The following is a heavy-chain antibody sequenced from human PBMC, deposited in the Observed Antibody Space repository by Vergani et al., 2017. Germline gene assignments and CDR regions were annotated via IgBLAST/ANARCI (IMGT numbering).Heavy chain of an antibody. D-gene: IGHD1-26*01. V-gene: IGHV3-23*01. CDR1: GFTFSTYA. J-gene: IGHJ4*02. CDR2: LTGGGGST. CDR3: VKDAGSYENFFDS. Sequence: EVQLLESGGSLKQPGGSVRLSCAASGFTFSTYAMHWVRQAPGKGLEWVSALTGGGGSTYHADSFKGRFIISRDNSRDTLYLQMNSLRPEDTATCYCVKDAGSYENFFDSWGQGTLVTVSS.